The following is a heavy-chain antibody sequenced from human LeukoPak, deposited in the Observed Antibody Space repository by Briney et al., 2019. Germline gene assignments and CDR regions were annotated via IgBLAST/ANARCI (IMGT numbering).Heavy chain of an antibody. CDR3: ALQNSSGWYAY. Sequence: SETLSHTCTVSGGSISSSCYYSGWIRKPPGKGLEWIGSFSYSGSTYYNPSLKSRVTISVDTPKNQFSLKLSSVTAADTAVYYCALQNSSGWYAYWGQGTLVTVSS. CDR1: GGSISSSCYY. J-gene: IGHJ4*02. V-gene: IGHV4-39*01. D-gene: IGHD6-19*01. CDR2: FSYSGST.